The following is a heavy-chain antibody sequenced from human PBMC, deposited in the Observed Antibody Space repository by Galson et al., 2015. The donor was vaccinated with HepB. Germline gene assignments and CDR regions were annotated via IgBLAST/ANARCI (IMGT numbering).Heavy chain of an antibody. CDR1: GFTFSSYW. D-gene: IGHD3/OR15-3a*01. J-gene: IGHJ3*02. V-gene: IGHV3-7*03. CDR3: AKDRQKGLLTDAFDI. Sequence: SLRLSCAASGFTFSSYWMSWVRQAPGKGLEWVASIKQDGSEKYYVDSVKGRFTISRDNAKNSLYLQMNTLRAEDTAVYYCAKDRQKGLLTDAFDIWGQGAMVTVPS. CDR2: IKQDGSEK.